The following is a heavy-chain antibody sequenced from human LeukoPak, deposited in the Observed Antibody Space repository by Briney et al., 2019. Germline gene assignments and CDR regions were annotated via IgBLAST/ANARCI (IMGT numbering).Heavy chain of an antibody. V-gene: IGHV3-23*01. D-gene: IGHD6-13*01. CDR1: GFTFSSYA. Sequence: GGSLRLSCAASGFTFSSYAMSWVRQAPGKGLEWVSSISGSGGSTYYADSVNGRFTISRDNSKTTLYLQMNSLRAEDTAVYYCAKATYSSSWNLYFDYWGQGTLVTVSS. J-gene: IGHJ4*02. CDR3: AKATYSSSWNLYFDY. CDR2: ISGSGGST.